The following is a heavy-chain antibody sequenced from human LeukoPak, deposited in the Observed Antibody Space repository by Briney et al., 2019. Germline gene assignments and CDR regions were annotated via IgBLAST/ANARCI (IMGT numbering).Heavy chain of an antibody. CDR2: ISGSGGST. V-gene: IGHV3-23*01. J-gene: IGHJ4*02. D-gene: IGHD6-19*01. Sequence: GGSLRLSCAASGFTFSSYAMSWVRQAPGKGLEWVSAISGSGGSTYYADSVKGRFTISRDNSKNTLYLQMNSLRAEDTAVYYCAEDPQTFIAVALSGYWGQGTLVTVSS. CDR3: AEDPQTFIAVALSGY. CDR1: GFTFSSYA.